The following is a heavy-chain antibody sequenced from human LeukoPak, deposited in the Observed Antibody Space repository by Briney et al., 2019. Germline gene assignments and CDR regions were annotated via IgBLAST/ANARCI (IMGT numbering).Heavy chain of an antibody. J-gene: IGHJ6*02. CDR2: VDPDGTTT. CDR1: GFTLSNYW. CDR3: TRVQAGRSGLMDV. V-gene: IGHV3-74*01. Sequence: GGSLRLSCAASGFTLSNYWMHWVRQAPGKGLVWVSRVDPDGTTTNYADSVTGRFTTSRDNAKNTLYLQMNSLRAEDTALYYCTRVQAGRSGLMDVWGRGTTVTVSS. D-gene: IGHD2-8*02.